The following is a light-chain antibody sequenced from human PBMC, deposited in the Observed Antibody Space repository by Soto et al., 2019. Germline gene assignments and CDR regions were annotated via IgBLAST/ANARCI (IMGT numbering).Light chain of an antibody. CDR2: EVT. J-gene: IGLJ3*02. Sequence: QSALTQPPSASGSPGQSVTISCTGTNSDVGGYSYVSWYQQHPGKAPKLMISEVTKRPSGVPDRFSGSKSGNTASLTVSGLPAEDGADYYCSSYSGSNNWVFGGGTKVTVL. CDR1: NSDVGGYSY. CDR3: SSYSGSNNWV. V-gene: IGLV2-8*01.